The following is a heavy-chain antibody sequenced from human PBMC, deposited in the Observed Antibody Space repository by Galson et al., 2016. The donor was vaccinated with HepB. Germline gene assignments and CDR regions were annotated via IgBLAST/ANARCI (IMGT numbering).Heavy chain of an antibody. J-gene: IGHJ4*02. Sequence: SQTLSLTCTVSNDSLSSGVHYYSWLRQLPGKGLEWIGNMYYSGPTSYSPSLKRRVSISVDTSTSQFSLRLTPVTAADTAVYYCATGEYGYTFDFWGQGTLVTVSS. CDR2: MYYSGPT. V-gene: IGHV4-31*03. D-gene: IGHD4-17*01. CDR3: ATGEYGYTFDF. CDR1: NDSLSSGVHY.